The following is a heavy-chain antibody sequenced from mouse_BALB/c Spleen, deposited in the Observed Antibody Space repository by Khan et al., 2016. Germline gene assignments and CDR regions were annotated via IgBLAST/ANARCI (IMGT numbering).Heavy chain of an antibody. CDR1: GFSLSTSGMG. CDR3: ARRGGDYFDY. Sequence: QVTLKESGPGILQPSQTLSLTCSFSGFSLSTSGMGVSWIRQPSGKGLEWLTHIYWDDDKRYNPSLKSRLTISKATSSNQVFLKITSVVTADAATYYCARRGGDYFDYWGQGTTLTVSS. J-gene: IGHJ2*01. V-gene: IGHV8-12*01. CDR2: IYWDDDK.